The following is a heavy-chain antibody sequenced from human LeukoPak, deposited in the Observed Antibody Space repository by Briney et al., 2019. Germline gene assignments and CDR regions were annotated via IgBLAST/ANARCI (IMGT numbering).Heavy chain of an antibody. J-gene: IGHJ5*02. CDR1: GYTFTSYD. CDR2: MNPNSANT. D-gene: IGHD6-19*01. V-gene: IGHV1-8*01. Sequence: ASVKVSCKASGYTFTSYDINWVRQAPGQGLEWMGWMNPNSANTGYAQKFQGRVTITRNTSISTAYMELSSLRSEDTAVYYCARGVGSGWYGWNWFDPWGQGTLVTVSS. CDR3: ARGVGSGWYGWNWFDP.